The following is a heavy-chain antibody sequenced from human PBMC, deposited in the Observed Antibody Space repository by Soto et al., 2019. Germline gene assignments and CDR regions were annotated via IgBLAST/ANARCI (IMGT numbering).Heavy chain of an antibody. V-gene: IGHV3-20*04. D-gene: IGHD3-22*01. CDR2: INWKGGST. Sequence: GGSLRLSCAASGFTFDDYGMSWVRQAPGKGLEWVSGINWKGGSTGYADSVKGRFTISRDNAKNSLYLQMNSLRAEDTALYYCARDNKLYDSSGYLTYGTDVWGQGTTVTVSS. CDR1: GFTFDDYG. J-gene: IGHJ6*02. CDR3: ARDNKLYDSSGYLTYGTDV.